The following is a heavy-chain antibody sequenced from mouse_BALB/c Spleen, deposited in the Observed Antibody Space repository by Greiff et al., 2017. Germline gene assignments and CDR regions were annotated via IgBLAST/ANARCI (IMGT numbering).Heavy chain of an antibody. CDR1: GYTFTDYA. D-gene: IGHD2-9*01. V-gene: IGHV1S137*01. Sequence: VQLQQSGAALVRPGVSVKISCKGSGYTFTDYAMHWVKQRHAKSLEWIGVISTYYGDASYNQKFKGKATMTVDKSSSTAYMELARLTSEDSAIYYCARSLLWLRRGYYAMDYWGQGTSVTVSS. J-gene: IGHJ4*01. CDR2: ISTYYGDA. CDR3: ARSLLWLRRGYYAMDY.